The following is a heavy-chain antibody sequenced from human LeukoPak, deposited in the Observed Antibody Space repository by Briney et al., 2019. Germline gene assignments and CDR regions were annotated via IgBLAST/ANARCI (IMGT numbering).Heavy chain of an antibody. Sequence: ASVKVSCKASGYTFTSHGISWARQAPGQGLEWMGWINPNSGGTNYAQNFQGRVTMTRDTSISTAYMELSRLRSDDTAVYYCALSRYSSSWSDYWGQGTLVTVSS. J-gene: IGHJ4*02. CDR1: GYTFTSHG. D-gene: IGHD6-13*01. V-gene: IGHV1-2*02. CDR2: INPNSGGT. CDR3: ALSRYSSSWSDY.